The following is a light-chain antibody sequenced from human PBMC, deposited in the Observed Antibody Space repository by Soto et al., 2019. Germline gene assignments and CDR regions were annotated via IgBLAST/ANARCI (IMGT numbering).Light chain of an antibody. CDR3: LQHEDHPLT. V-gene: IGKV1-5*01. CDR2: DAS. J-gene: IGKJ4*01. Sequence: DLQMTQSPSTLSASLASIATITCRTRHRISSWLAWYQQKPGKAPKLLVYDASRLESGVPSRFSGSGSGTEFTLTITSQQPDDFATYYCLQHEDHPLTFGGGTKVDIK. CDR1: HRISSW.